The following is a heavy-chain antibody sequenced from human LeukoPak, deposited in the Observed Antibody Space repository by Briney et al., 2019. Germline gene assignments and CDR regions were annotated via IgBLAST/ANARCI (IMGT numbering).Heavy chain of an antibody. J-gene: IGHJ4*02. Sequence: SETLSLTCTVSGGSNSNFYWSWIRQPAGKGLEWIGRIYTSESTNYNPSLKSRVTMSVDTSKNQFSLRLTSMTAADTAVYYCAREVNSSTWRPLDFWGQGTLVTVSS. CDR3: AREVNSSTWRPLDF. CDR1: GGSNSNFY. V-gene: IGHV4-4*07. D-gene: IGHD6-13*01. CDR2: IYTSEST.